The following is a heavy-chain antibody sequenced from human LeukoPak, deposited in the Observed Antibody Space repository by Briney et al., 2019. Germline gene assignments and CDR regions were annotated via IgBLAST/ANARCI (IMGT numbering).Heavy chain of an antibody. D-gene: IGHD5-12*01. CDR2: IYTSGST. V-gene: IGHV4-61*02. J-gene: IGHJ4*02. CDR1: GGSISSGSYY. CDR3: AKTGSGYYYFDY. Sequence: SETLSLTCTVSGGSISSGSYYRSWIRQPAGKGLEWIGRIYTSGSTNYNPSLKSRVTISVDTSKNQFSLKLSSVTAADTAVYYCAKTGSGYYYFDYWGQGTLVTVSS.